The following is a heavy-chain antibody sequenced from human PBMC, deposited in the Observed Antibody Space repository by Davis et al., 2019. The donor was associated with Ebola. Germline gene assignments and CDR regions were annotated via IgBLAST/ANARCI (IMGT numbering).Heavy chain of an antibody. Sequence: GESLKISCSASGFTFSNFWMHWVRQVPGKGLVWVARINHDGSGTWYVESVKGRFTTSRDNAKNTLYLQMNSLRGKDTAMYYCARDADGPGALVDYWGQGTLVTVSS. CDR1: GFTFSNFW. V-gene: IGHV3-74*01. D-gene: IGHD5-24*01. J-gene: IGHJ4*02. CDR2: INHDGSGT. CDR3: ARDADGPGALVDY.